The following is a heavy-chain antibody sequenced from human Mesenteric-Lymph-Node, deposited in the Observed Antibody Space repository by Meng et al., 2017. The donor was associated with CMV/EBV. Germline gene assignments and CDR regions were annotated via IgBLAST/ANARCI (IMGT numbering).Heavy chain of an antibody. CDR3: ARGGIVVVPAAIWTRYYYYGMDV. CDR1: GFTFSSYW. D-gene: IGHD2-2*01. J-gene: IGHJ6*02. V-gene: IGHV3-74*01. CDR2: INSDGSST. Sequence: GGSLRLSCAASGFTFSSYWMHWVRQAPGKGLVWVSRINSDGSSTSYADSVKGRFTISRDNAKNTLYLQMNSLRAEDTAVYYCARGGIVVVPAAIWTRYYYYGMDVWGQGTTVTVSS.